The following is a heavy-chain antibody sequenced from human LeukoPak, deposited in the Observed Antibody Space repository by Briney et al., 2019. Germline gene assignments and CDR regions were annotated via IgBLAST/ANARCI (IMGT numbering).Heavy chain of an antibody. CDR2: IIPILGIA. CDR3: ARDVYSSGST. J-gene: IGHJ4*02. D-gene: IGHD6-19*01. CDR1: GGTFSSYA. Sequence: SVKVSCKASGGTFSSYAISWVRQAPGQGLEWMGRIIPILGIANYAQKFQGRVTITADKSTSTAYMELRSLRSDDTAVYYCARDVYSSGSTWGQGTLVTVSS. V-gene: IGHV1-69*04.